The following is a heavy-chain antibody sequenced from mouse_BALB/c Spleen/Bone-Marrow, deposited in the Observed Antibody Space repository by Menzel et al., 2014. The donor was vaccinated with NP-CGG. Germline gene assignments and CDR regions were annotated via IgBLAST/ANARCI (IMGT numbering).Heavy chain of an antibody. J-gene: IGHJ1*01. CDR1: GFTFSSFG. Sequence: EVQGVESGGGLVQPGGSRKLSCAASGFTFSSFGMHWVRRAPEKGLEWVAYISSGSTAICYADTVKGRFTISRDNPKNTLFLQMTSLRSEDTAMYYCARGGNWDDFDVWGAGTTVTVSS. CDR2: ISSGSTAI. CDR3: ARGGNWDDFDV. D-gene: IGHD4-1*01. V-gene: IGHV5-17*02.